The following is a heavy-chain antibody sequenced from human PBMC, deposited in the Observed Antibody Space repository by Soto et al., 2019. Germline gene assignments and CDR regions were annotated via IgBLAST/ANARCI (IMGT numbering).Heavy chain of an antibody. D-gene: IGHD6-19*01. CDR2: INAVNGNT. CDR3: ARGGSSCWPLDL. V-gene: IGHV1-3*01. Sequence: QVQLVQSGAEVKKPGTSVKVSCKASGYTFTTYAMYGVRQAPGQRLEWMGWINAVNGNTKYSQKFQGRVPITRAAPATTAYIELSSMRSDNTAVYYCARGGSSCWPLDLWGQGTLVTVSA. CDR1: GYTFTTYA. J-gene: IGHJ4*02.